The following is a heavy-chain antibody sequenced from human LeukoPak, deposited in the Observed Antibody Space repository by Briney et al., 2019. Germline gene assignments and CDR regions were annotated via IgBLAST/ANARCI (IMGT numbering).Heavy chain of an antibody. CDR1: GYTFTGYY. CDR3: ATLGTSITMVRGVSELDV. J-gene: IGHJ6*02. CDR2: INPNSGGT. V-gene: IGHV1-2*02. D-gene: IGHD3-10*01. Sequence: APVKVSCKAPGYTFTGYYMHWVRQAPGQGLEWMGWINPNSGGTNYAQKFQGRVTMTRDTSISTAYMELSRLRSDDTAVYYCATLGTSITMVRGVSELDVWGQGTTVTVSS.